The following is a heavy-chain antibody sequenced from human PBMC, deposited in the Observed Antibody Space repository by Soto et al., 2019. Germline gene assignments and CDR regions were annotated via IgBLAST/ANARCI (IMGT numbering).Heavy chain of an antibody. CDR3: ARADVLLWFGESSPFDY. D-gene: IGHD3-10*01. Sequence: GGSLSLSCTASGFPFSSYWMHWVRQAPGRGLVWVSRINSDGSSTSYADSVKGRFTISRDSAKNTLYLQMNSLRAEDTAVYYCARADVLLWFGESSPFDYWGQGTLVTVSS. V-gene: IGHV3-74*01. CDR2: INSDGSST. CDR1: GFPFSSYW. J-gene: IGHJ4*02.